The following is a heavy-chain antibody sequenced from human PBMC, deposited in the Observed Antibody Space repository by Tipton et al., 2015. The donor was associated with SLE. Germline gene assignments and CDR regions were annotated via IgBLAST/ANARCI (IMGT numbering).Heavy chain of an antibody. CDR2: IYTSGST. J-gene: IGHJ4*02. Sequence: GLVKPSETLSLTCTVSGGSISSYYWTWIRQPAGKGLEWIGRIYTSGSTYYNPSLKSRVTISVDTSKNQFSLKLSSVTAADTAVYYCAGDPGYSSSWNYFDYWGQGTRVTVSS. CDR3: AGDPGYSSSWNYFDY. CDR1: GGSISSYY. V-gene: IGHV4-4*07. D-gene: IGHD6-13*01.